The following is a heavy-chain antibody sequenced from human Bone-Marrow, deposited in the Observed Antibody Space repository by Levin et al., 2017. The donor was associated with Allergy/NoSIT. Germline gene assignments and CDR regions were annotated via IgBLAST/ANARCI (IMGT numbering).Heavy chain of an antibody. Sequence: ASVKVSCKASGYTFTSHYITWVRQAPGQGLEWMGWISGYSGNTDYAQKFQGRVTMTTDTSTSIAYMELRSLRSDDTAVYYCARRDYTSGSNNFDYWGQGTLVTVSS. CDR3: ARRDYTSGSNNFDY. CDR2: ISGYSGNT. J-gene: IGHJ4*02. D-gene: IGHD3-10*01. V-gene: IGHV1-18*01. CDR1: GYTFTSHY.